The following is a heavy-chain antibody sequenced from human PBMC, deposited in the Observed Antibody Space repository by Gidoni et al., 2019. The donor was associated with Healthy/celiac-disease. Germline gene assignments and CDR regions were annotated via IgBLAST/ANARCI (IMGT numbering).Heavy chain of an antibody. CDR1: GFTFSSYA. V-gene: IGHV3-30-3*01. Sequence: QVQLVESGGGVVQPGRSLVLSCAASGFTFSSYAMHWVRQAPGKGLEWVAVISHDGSNKYYADSVKGRFTISRDNSKNTLYLQMNSLRAEDTAVYYCARGLEWLSNDAFDIWGQGTMVTVSS. CDR2: ISHDGSNK. CDR3: ARGLEWLSNDAFDI. D-gene: IGHD3-3*01. J-gene: IGHJ3*02.